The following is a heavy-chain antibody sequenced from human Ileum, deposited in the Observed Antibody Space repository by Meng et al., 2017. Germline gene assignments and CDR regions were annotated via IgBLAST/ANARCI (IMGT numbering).Heavy chain of an antibody. CDR2: IHHSGST. CDR3: ARYGGSGSYWHFDP. V-gene: IGHV4-34*01. J-gene: IGHJ2*01. Sequence: QVQLQQWGAGLLKPSETLSLTCSVYGGSFSVYYWTWIRQLPGKGLEWIGEIHHSGSTNYNPSLKSRVTMSIDTSKIQFSLELSSVTAADAAVYYCARYGGSGSYWHFDPWGRGTLVTVSS. CDR1: GGSFSVYY. D-gene: IGHD3-10*01.